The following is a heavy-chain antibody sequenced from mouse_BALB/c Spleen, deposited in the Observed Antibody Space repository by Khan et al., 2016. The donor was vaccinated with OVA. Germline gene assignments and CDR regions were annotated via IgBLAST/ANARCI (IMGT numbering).Heavy chain of an antibody. V-gene: IGHV1-4*01. CDR3: VRDGAYHRNDGWFAY. CDR1: GYNFTSYT. Sequence: QVQLKQSGAELARPGASVKMSCKASGYNFTSYTIHWIKKRPGQGLEWIGYINPSNGYTNYNQKFKDKATLTTDKSSTTAFLQLRSLPSDDSAVYNCVRDGAYHRNDGWFAYWGQGTLVTVSA. J-gene: IGHJ3*01. D-gene: IGHD2-14*01. CDR2: INPSNGYT.